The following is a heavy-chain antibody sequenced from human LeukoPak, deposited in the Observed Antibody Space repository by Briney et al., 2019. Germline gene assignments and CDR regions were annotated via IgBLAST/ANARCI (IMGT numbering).Heavy chain of an antibody. CDR2: IYPGDSDT. V-gene: IGHV5-51*01. CDR1: GCSFTSYW. Sequence: GEALQISCKGSGCSFTSYWIGWVRQMPGKGLEGMGIIYPGDSDTRYTPSFQGQVTISAAKSISTAYLQWSSLKASDTAMYYCARRYYGSGSYYNWFDPWGQGTLVTVSS. J-gene: IGHJ5*02. CDR3: ARRYYGSGSYYNWFDP. D-gene: IGHD3-10*01.